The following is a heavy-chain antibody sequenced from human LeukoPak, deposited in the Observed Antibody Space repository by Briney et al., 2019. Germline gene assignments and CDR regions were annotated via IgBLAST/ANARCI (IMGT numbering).Heavy chain of an antibody. CDR2: ISAYNGNT. V-gene: IGHV1-18*01. Sequence: ASVKVSCKASGYTFTSYGIGWVRQAPGQGLEWMGWISAYNGNTNYAQKLQGRVTMTTDTSTSTAYMELRSLRSDDTAVYYCARSTENVLRYFDWLSPRDWGQGTLVTVSS. J-gene: IGHJ4*02. CDR1: GYTFTSYG. CDR3: ARSTENVLRYFDWLSPRD. D-gene: IGHD3-9*01.